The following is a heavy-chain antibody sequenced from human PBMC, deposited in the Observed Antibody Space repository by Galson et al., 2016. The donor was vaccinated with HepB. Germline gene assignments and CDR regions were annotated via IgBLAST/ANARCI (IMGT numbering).Heavy chain of an antibody. CDR2: VYTAGNT. CDR1: Y. CDR3: AIGGGGGVRYFDP. Sequence: YWNWIRQPAGEGLEWIGRVYTAGNTHVNPSLRSRVTLSADTSKNQLSLSLKSVTAADTAVYYCAIGGGGGVRYFDPWGQGAQVTVSS. V-gene: IGHV4-4*07. D-gene: IGHD3-16*01. J-gene: IGHJ4*02.